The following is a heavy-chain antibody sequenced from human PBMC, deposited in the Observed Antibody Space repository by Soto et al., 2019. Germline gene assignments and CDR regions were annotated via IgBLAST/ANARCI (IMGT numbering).Heavy chain of an antibody. CDR2: IYYSGST. J-gene: IGHJ6*02. D-gene: IGHD6-13*01. V-gene: IGHV4-31*03. CDR1: GGSISSGGYY. Sequence: QVQLQESGPGLVKPSQTLSLTCTVSGGSISSGGYYWSWIRQHPGKGLEWIRYIYYSGSTYYNPSLKSRVTISVDTSKNQFSLKLSSVTAADTAVYYCASLLPSSSWYPYYYYGMDVWGQGTTVTVSS. CDR3: ASLLPSSSWYPYYYYGMDV.